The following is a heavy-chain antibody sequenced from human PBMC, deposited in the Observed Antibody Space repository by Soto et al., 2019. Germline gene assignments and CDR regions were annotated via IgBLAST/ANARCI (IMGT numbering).Heavy chain of an antibody. Sequence: QLQLQESGPGLVKPSETLSLTCTVSGGSISSSSYYWGWIRQPPGKGLEWIGSIYYSGSTYYNPSLKSRVTLSVDTSKNQFSLKLSSVTAADTAVYYCARRQEYCSSTSCPTFDYWGQGTLVTVSS. J-gene: IGHJ4*02. CDR3: ARRQEYCSSTSCPTFDY. V-gene: IGHV4-39*01. CDR1: GGSISSSSYY. D-gene: IGHD2-2*01. CDR2: IYYSGST.